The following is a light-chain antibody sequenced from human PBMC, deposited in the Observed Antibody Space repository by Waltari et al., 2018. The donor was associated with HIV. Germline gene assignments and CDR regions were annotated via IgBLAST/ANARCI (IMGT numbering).Light chain of an antibody. CDR1: QSVLYSANNKNY. V-gene: IGKV4-1*01. CDR3: QQYYSSPRT. CDR2: WAS. J-gene: IGKJ1*01. Sequence: DIEMTQSPDSLAGSLGERATINCNSRQSVLYSANNKNYLAWYQQKPGQPPKLLFYWASTRYSGVPDLFRGSGSGTDFTLTITSLQAEDVAVYDCQQYYSSPRTFSQGTKVEVK.